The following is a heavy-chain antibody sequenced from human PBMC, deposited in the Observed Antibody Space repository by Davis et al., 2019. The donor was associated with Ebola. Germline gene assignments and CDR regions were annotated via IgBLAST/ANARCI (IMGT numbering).Heavy chain of an antibody. D-gene: IGHD3-22*01. Sequence: ASVTVSCKXSGYRFTSYYMHWVRQAPGQGLEWMGIINPMTGGTSYAQNFQVRVNMTRDTSTSTVYMELSSLRSEDTAVYYCAREGGRYYDSSGYVFDIWGQGTMVKVSS. V-gene: IGHV1-46*01. CDR3: AREGGRYYDSSGYVFDI. J-gene: IGHJ3*02. CDR2: INPMTGGT. CDR1: GYRFTSYY.